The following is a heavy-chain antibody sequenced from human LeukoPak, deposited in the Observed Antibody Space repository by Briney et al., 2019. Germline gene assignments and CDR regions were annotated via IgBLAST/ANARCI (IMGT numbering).Heavy chain of an antibody. CDR3: AKDFDGYTYGNLDF. Sequence: PGGSLRLSCAASGFTFSSYSIHWVRQAPGKGLKRVSSISSGDTYIYYADSVKGRFTISRDNSKNTLYLQMNSLRAEDTAVYYCAKDFDGYTYGNLDFWGQGTLVTVSS. CDR1: GFTFSSYS. D-gene: IGHD5-18*01. J-gene: IGHJ4*02. CDR2: ISSGDTYI. V-gene: IGHV3-21*01.